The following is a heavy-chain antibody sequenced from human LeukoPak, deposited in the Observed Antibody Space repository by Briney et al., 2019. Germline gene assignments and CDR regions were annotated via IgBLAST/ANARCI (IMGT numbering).Heavy chain of an antibody. V-gene: IGHV3-30-3*01. CDR2: ISYDGSNK. CDR1: GFTFRSYA. J-gene: IGHJ4*02. CDR3: ARDWGTAGLYFED. Sequence: GRSLRLSCAASGFTFRSYAMHWVRQAPGKGLEWVAVISYDGSNKYYADSVKGRFTISRDNSKNTVYLQLNSLRIEDTAVYYCARDWGTAGLYFEDWGQGTLVTVSS. D-gene: IGHD6-13*01.